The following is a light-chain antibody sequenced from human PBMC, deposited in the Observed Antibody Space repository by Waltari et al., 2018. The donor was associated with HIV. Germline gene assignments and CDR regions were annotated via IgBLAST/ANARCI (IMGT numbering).Light chain of an antibody. V-gene: IGLV2-14*03. CDR2: DVS. J-gene: IGLJ3*02. Sequence: QSALTQPASMSGSPGQSITISCAGTSSDIGAYDYVSWYQQHPGKVPKLIIYDVSKRPSGVSDRFSASKAGNTASRTISGLLAEDEAAYYCISYTGSSTLVFGGGTKLTVL. CDR3: ISYTGSSTLV. CDR1: SSDIGAYDY.